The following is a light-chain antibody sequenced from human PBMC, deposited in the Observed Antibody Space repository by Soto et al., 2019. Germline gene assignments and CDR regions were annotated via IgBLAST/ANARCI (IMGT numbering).Light chain of an antibody. CDR1: QSVSTY. J-gene: IGKJ2*02. CDR2: DAS. V-gene: IGKV3-11*01. CDR3: QQRSNWPRGT. Sequence: EIVLTQSPATLSLSPGERATLSCRASQSVSTYLAWYQQKPGQAPRLLIYDASNRATGIPARFSGSGSGTDFPLTISSLEPEDLAVYYCQQRSNWPRGTFGQGTKLEIK.